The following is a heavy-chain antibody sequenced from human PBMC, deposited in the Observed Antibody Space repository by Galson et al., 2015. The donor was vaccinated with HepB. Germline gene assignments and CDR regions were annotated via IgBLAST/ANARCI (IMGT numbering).Heavy chain of an antibody. Sequence: SLRLSCAASGFTFRTYSIHWVRQAPGKGLEWVAVMSYDGSEKYYADSVKGRFTISRDNSKNTVYLQMNSLSAEDTAVYYCARDMALMGAGTGYFDYWGQGTLVTVSS. CDR2: MSYDGSEK. CDR1: GFTFRTYS. CDR3: ARDMALMGAGTGYFDY. J-gene: IGHJ4*02. D-gene: IGHD6-19*01. V-gene: IGHV3-30-3*01.